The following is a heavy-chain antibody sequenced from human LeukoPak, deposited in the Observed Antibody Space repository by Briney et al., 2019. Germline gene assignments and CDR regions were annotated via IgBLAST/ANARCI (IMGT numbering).Heavy chain of an antibody. D-gene: IGHD6-13*01. Sequence: ASVKVSCKASGYTFTAYYMHWARQAPGQGLEWMGWINPNTGGTNYAQKFQGRATMTRDTSISTDYMELTRLTFDDTAVYYCAKNGNTGYTSSWYWFDPWGQGTLVTVSS. CDR2: INPNTGGT. CDR3: AKNGNTGYTSSWYWFDP. V-gene: IGHV1-2*02. CDR1: GYTFTAYY. J-gene: IGHJ5*02.